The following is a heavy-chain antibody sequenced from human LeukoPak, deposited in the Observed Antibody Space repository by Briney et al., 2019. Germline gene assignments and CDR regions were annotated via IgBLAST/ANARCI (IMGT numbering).Heavy chain of an antibody. J-gene: IGHJ3*02. CDR1: GGSISSYY. CDR3: ATTYLYAFDI. D-gene: IGHD1-1*01. V-gene: IGHV4-59*01. Sequence: PSETLSLTCTVSGGSISSYYWSRIRQPPGKGLEWIGYIYYSGSTNYNPSLKSRVTISVDTSKNQFSLKLSSVTAADTAVYYCATTYLYAFDIWGQGTMVTVSS. CDR2: IYYSGST.